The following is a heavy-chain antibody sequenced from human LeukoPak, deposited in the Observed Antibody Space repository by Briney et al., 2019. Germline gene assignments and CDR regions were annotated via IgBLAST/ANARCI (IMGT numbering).Heavy chain of an antibody. CDR3: ARAVPLRGAALSDY. CDR2: IYSGGST. V-gene: IGHV3-53*01. Sequence: GGSLRLSCAVSGFTVSSNYMSWVRQAPGKGLEWVSVIYSGGSTYYADSVKGRFTISRDNSKNTLYLQMNSLRAEDTAVYYCARAVPLRGAALSDYWGQGTLVTVSS. CDR1: GFTVSSNY. J-gene: IGHJ4*02. D-gene: IGHD3-10*01.